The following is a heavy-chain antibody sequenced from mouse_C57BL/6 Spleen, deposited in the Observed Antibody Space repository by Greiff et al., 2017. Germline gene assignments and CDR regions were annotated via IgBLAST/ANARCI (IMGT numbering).Heavy chain of an antibody. J-gene: IGHJ3*01. V-gene: IGHV1-69*01. CDR2: IDPSDSYT. D-gene: IGHD1-1*01. Sequence: QVQLQQPGAELVMPGASVKLSCKASGYTFTSYWMHWVKQRPGQGLEWIGEIDPSDSYTNYNQKFKGKSTLTVDKSSSTAYMQLSSLTSEDSAVYDCARTFYYVSRNPPFAYWGQGTLVTVSA. CDR1: GYTFTSYW. CDR3: ARTFYYVSRNPPFAY.